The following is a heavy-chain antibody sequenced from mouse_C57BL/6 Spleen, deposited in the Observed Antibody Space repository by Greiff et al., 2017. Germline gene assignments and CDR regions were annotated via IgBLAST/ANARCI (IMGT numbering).Heavy chain of an antibody. Sequence: VQLQQPGAELVKPGASVKLSCKASGYTFTSYWMHWVKQRPGQGLEWIGMIHPNSGSTNYNEKFKSKATLTVDKSSSTAYMQLSSLTSEDSAVYYCARERNIYDGYSWFAYWGQGTLVTVSA. CDR2: IHPNSGST. D-gene: IGHD2-3*01. J-gene: IGHJ3*01. V-gene: IGHV1-64*01. CDR1: GYTFTSYW. CDR3: ARERNIYDGYSWFAY.